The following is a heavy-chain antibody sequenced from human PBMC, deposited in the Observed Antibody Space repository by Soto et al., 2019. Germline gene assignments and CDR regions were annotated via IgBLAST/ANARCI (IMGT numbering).Heavy chain of an antibody. D-gene: IGHD2-2*01. CDR3: AIIVVVPAALDY. J-gene: IGHJ4*02. Sequence: ASVKVSCKASGYTFTSYAMHWVRQAPGQRLEWMGWINAGNGNTKYSQKFQGRVTITRDTSASTAYMELSSLRSEDTAVYYCAIIVVVPAALDYWGQGTLVTVSS. CDR2: INAGNGNT. CDR1: GYTFTSYA. V-gene: IGHV1-3*01.